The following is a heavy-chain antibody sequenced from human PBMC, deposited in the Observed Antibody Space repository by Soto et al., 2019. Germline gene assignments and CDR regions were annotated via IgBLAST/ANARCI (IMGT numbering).Heavy chain of an antibody. D-gene: IGHD6-19*01. V-gene: IGHV1-46*01. CDR1: GYTFTSYY. Sequence: ASVKVSCKASGYTFTSYYMRWVRQAPGQGLEWMGIINPSGGSTSYAQKFQGRVTMTRDTSTSTVYMELSSLRSEDTAVYYCARDYGIAVFPSYYYYYGMDVWGQGTTVTVSS. CDR3: ARDYGIAVFPSYYYYYGMDV. J-gene: IGHJ6*02. CDR2: INPSGGST.